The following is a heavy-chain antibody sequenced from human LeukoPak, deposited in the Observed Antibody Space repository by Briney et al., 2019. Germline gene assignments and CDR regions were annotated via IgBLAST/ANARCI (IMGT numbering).Heavy chain of an antibody. J-gene: IGHJ4*02. Sequence: PGGSLRLSCAASGFTFNNCAMDWVRQAPGKGLEWVSDISGSGSSRYYADSVKGRFTISRDNSKNTLYLQMNSLRAEDTAVYYCAKGRGSPYYFEYWGQGTLVTVSS. CDR1: GFTFNNCA. D-gene: IGHD1-26*01. CDR3: AKGRGSPYYFEY. CDR2: ISGSGSSR. V-gene: IGHV3-23*01.